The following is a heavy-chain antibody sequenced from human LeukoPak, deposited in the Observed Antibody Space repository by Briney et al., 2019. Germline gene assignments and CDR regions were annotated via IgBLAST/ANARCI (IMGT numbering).Heavy chain of an antibody. CDR1: GYTFTGYY. J-gene: IGHJ6*03. V-gene: IGHV1-2*06. Sequence: ASVKVSCKASGYTFTGYYMHWVRQAPGQGLEWMGRINPNSGGTNYAQKFQGRVTMTRDTSISTAYMELSRLRSDDTAVYYCVRHTPYYYYYYMDVWGKGTTVTVSS. D-gene: IGHD2-21*01. CDR3: VRHTPYYYYYYMDV. CDR2: INPNSGGT.